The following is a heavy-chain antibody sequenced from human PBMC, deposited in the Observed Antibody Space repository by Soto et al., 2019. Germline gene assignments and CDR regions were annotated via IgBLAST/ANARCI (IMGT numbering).Heavy chain of an antibody. CDR1: GFTFSDNY. V-gene: IGHV3-11*01. Sequence: QVQLVESGGGLVKPGGSLRLSCAASGFTFSDNYMTWIRQAPGRGLEWVAYISDSGNIIYYADSVQGRFTVSRDNAKKSLYLQMNCLSAEDTAVYYCARRTRGAGWFDPWGQGTLVTVSS. J-gene: IGHJ5*02. CDR2: ISDSGNII. CDR3: ARRTRGAGWFDP. D-gene: IGHD6-19*01.